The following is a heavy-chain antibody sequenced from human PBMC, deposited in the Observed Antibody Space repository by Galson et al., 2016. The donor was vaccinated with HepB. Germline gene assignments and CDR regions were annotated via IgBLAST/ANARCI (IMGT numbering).Heavy chain of an antibody. J-gene: IGHJ4*02. Sequence: SLRLSCAASGFGFRSYGMHWVRQAPGKGLEWVAGISYDGTNTYYADSVKGRVTISRDNSKNALYLQMNSLRAEDTAVYFCAKDAILGCGRDCYVDYWGQGTLVTVSS. CDR2: ISYDGTNT. CDR1: GFGFRSYG. V-gene: IGHV3-30*18. CDR3: AKDAILGCGRDCYVDY. D-gene: IGHD2-21*02.